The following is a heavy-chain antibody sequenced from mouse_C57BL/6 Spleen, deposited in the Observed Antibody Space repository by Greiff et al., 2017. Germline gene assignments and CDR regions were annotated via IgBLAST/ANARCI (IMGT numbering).Heavy chain of an antibody. Sequence: EVKLMESGGGLVQPGGSLSLSCAASGFTFTDYYMSWVRQPPGKALEWLGFIRNKANGYTTEYSASVKGRFTISRDNSQSILYLQMSDLRAEDSATYDCARRGDVYAMDYWGKGTSVTVSS. D-gene: IGHD3-3*01. CDR1: GFTFTDYY. CDR3: ARRGDVYAMDY. V-gene: IGHV7-3*01. CDR2: IRNKANGYTT. J-gene: IGHJ4*01.